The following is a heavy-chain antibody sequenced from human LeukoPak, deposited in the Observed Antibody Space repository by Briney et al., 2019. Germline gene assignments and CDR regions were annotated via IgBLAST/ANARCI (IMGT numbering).Heavy chain of an antibody. J-gene: IGHJ5*02. Sequence: SGGSLRLSCAASGFTFNNYAMTWVRQAPGKGLEWVSAINSAGVRTYYADSVKGRFTISRDNSKNTLYLQMNSLRAEDTAVYYCAREGLTASWPGILNWFDPWGQGTLVTVSS. CDR3: AREGLTASWPGILNWFDP. V-gene: IGHV3-23*01. CDR1: GFTFNNYA. CDR2: INSAGVRT. D-gene: IGHD5-18*01.